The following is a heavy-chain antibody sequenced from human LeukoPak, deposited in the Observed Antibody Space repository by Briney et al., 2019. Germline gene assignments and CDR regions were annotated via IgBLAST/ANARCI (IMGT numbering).Heavy chain of an antibody. CDR3: ARRYCSSTSCTLDY. CDR1: GFTFNSYE. Sequence: GGSLRLSCAASGFTFNSYEMNWVRQAPGKGLEWVSYISSSGSTMYYADSVRSRLTISRENAKNLLYLEVNSLRAEDTAVYYCARRYCSSTSCTLDYWGQGTLVIVSS. J-gene: IGHJ4*02. V-gene: IGHV3-48*03. D-gene: IGHD2-2*01. CDR2: ISSSGSTM.